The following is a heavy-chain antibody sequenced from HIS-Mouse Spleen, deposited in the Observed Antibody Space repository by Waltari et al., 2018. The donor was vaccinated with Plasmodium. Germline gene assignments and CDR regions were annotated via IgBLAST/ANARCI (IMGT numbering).Heavy chain of an antibody. Sequence: QLQLQESGPGLVKPSSTLSLTCTVSGCSIRSSSYYLGWIRLPPGKGLEWIGSLYYSGSTYYNPSLKSRVTISVDTSKNQFSLKLSSVTAADTAVYYCASLPRVEEVTTPFYYYYYGMDVWGQGTTVTVSS. J-gene: IGHJ6*02. D-gene: IGHD4-4*01. CDR2: LYYSGST. CDR1: GCSIRSSSYY. V-gene: IGHV4-39*01. CDR3: ASLPRVEEVTTPFYYYYYGMDV.